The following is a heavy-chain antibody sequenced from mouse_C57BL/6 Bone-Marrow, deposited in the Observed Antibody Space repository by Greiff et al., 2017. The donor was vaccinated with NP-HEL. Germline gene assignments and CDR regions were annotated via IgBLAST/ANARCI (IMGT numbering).Heavy chain of an antibody. V-gene: IGHV1-81*01. Sequence: QVQLQQSGAELARPGASVKLSCKASGYTFTSYGISWVKQRTGQGLEWIGEIYPRSGNTYYNEKFKGKATLTADKSSSTAYMELRSLTSEDSAVDFCARSMITTYFDDWGQGTTLTVSA. J-gene: IGHJ2*01. CDR2: IYPRSGNT. CDR3: ARSMITTYFDD. D-gene: IGHD2-4*01. CDR1: GYTFTSYG.